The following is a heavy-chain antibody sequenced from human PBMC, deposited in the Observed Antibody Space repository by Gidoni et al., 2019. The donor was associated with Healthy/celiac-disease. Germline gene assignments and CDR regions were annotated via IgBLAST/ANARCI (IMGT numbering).Heavy chain of an antibody. CDR1: GGSISSYY. Sequence: QVQLQESGPGLVKPSETLSLTCTVSGGSISSYYWSWIRQPPGKGLEWIGYIYYSGSTNYNPSLKSRVTISVDTSKNQFSLKLSSVTAADTAVYYCARGIRHYDFWSGDMGGWFDPWGQGTLVTVSS. V-gene: IGHV4-59*01. J-gene: IGHJ5*02. D-gene: IGHD3-3*01. CDR3: ARGIRHYDFWSGDMGGWFDP. CDR2: IYYSGST.